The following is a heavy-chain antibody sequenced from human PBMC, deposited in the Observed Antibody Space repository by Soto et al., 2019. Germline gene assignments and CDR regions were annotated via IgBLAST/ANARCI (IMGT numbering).Heavy chain of an antibody. CDR1: GGSTSSSSYY. CDR3: ARLSGWFDY. V-gene: IGHV4-39*01. CDR2: IYYSGST. J-gene: IGHJ4*02. Sequence: QLQLQESGPGLVKSSETLSLTCTVSGGSTSSSSYYWGWIRQPPGKGLEWIGSIYYSGSTYYNPSLTSRVTISVDTSKNQFSLKLSAVTAADTAVYYCARLSGWFDYWGQGTLVTVSS. D-gene: IGHD6-19*01.